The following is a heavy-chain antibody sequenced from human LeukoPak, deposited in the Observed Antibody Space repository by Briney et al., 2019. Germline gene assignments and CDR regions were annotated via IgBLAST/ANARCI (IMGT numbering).Heavy chain of an antibody. CDR3: VKGYCRNTNCYALDYYYGMDV. Sequence: SQTLSLTCAISGDSVSSNSAAWNWIRQSPSRGLEWLGRTYYRSKWYNDYAVSVKSRIIISPDTSKNQFSLQLNSVTPEDTAVYYCVKGYCRNTNCYALDYYYGMDVWGLGTTVTVSS. CDR1: GDSVSSNSAA. D-gene: IGHD2-2*01. J-gene: IGHJ6*02. CDR2: TYYRSKWYN. V-gene: IGHV6-1*01.